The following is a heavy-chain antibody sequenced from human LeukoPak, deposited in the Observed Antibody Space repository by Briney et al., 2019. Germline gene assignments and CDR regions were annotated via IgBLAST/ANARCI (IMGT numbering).Heavy chain of an antibody. J-gene: IGHJ4*02. Sequence: GGSLRLSCAASRFTFSSYSMNWVRQAPGKGLEWVSYISSSSSTIYYADSVEGRFTISRDNAKNSLYLQMNSLRAEDTAVYYCARAYYDSSGYHYFDYWGQGTLVTVSS. D-gene: IGHD3-22*01. CDR3: ARAYYDSSGYHYFDY. CDR1: RFTFSSYS. V-gene: IGHV3-48*01. CDR2: ISSSSSTI.